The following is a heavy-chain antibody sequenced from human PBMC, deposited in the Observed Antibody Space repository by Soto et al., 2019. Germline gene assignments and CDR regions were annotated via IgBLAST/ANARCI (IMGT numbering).Heavy chain of an antibody. CDR1: GYTFTGYD. V-gene: IGHV1-8*01. J-gene: IGHJ4*02. Sequence: QAQLVQSGAEVKKPGASVKVSCKASGYTFTGYDINWVRQATGQGLEWMGWMNPNSGNTGYAQNCQGRVTMTRDNSITTAYMELTSLRDDDSSLYYCAGEKVGTTGIDFWGQGTLVTVSS. CDR2: MNPNSGNT. CDR3: AGEKVGTTGIDF. D-gene: IGHD1-26*01.